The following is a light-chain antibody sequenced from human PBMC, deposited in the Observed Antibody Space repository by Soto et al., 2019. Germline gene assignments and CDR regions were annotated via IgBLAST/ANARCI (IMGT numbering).Light chain of an antibody. V-gene: IGKV1-27*01. J-gene: IGKJ4*01. CDR1: QDIGNF. Sequence: DIQMTQSPSSLSAFVGDRVTITCRASQDIGNFLAWYQQKPGKVPKLLIYAASTLQSGVPSRFSGSGSGTDFTLTISSLQPEDVATYYCQKCKVDPFTFGGGTKVDIK. CDR2: AAS. CDR3: QKCKVDPFT.